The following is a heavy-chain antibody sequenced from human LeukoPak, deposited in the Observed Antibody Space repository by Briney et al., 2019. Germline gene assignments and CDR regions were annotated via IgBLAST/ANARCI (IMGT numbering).Heavy chain of an antibody. V-gene: IGHV3-23*01. CDR3: AKDSRVVLDTPGDY. J-gene: IGHJ4*02. Sequence: GRSLRLSCAASGFTFSNYAMSWVRQAPGRGLEWASGISGSGSSTYYAESVKGRFTISRDNSKKTLYLQMNSLRAEDTAVYYCAKDSRVVLDTPGDYWGQGTLVTVSS. CDR2: ISGSGSST. CDR1: GFTFSNYA. D-gene: IGHD3/OR15-3a*01.